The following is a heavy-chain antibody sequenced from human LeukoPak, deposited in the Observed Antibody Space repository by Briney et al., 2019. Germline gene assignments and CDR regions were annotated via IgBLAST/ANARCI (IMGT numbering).Heavy chain of an antibody. D-gene: IGHD3-10*01. CDR2: INHSGST. CDR1: GGSFSGYY. CDR3: ARAPRITMVRGVRGYFDY. J-gene: IGHJ4*02. V-gene: IGHV4-34*01. Sequence: KPSETLSLTCAVYGGSFSGYYWSWIRQPPGRGLEWIGEINHSGSTNYNPSLKSRVTISVDTSKNQFSLKLSSVTAADTAVYYCARAPRITMVRGVRGYFDYWGQGTLVTVSS.